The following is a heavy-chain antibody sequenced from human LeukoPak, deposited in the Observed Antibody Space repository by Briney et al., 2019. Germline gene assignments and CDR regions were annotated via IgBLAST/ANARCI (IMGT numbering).Heavy chain of an antibody. CDR1: GFTFSSYG. J-gene: IGHJ4*02. Sequence: GGSLRLSCEAFGFTFSSYGMHWVRQAPGKGLEYVSAISSNGHSTYYASSVKGRFTISRDNSKNTLYLQMGSLRAEDMAVYFCARRNCSGGDCHPDYWGQGALVTVSS. D-gene: IGHD2-21*02. CDR2: ISSNGHST. V-gene: IGHV3-64*01. CDR3: ARRNCSGGDCHPDY.